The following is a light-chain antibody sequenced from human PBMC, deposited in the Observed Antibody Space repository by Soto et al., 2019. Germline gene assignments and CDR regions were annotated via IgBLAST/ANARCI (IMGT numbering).Light chain of an antibody. V-gene: IGLV3-21*02. Sequence: SYELTQPPSVSVAPGQTARITCGGTNIGSKSVHWYQQKPGQAPVLVVYDDSDRPSGIPERFSGSNSGNTATLTISRVEAGDEADYYCQVWDSSSDHDVFGGGTKVTVL. CDR2: DDS. J-gene: IGLJ2*01. CDR1: NIGSKS. CDR3: QVWDSSSDHDV.